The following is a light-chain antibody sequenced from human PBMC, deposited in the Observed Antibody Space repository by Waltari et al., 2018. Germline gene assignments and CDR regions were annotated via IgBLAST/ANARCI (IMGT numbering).Light chain of an antibody. V-gene: IGLV2-8*01. Sequence: QSALTQPPSASGSPGQSVTISCTGTSSDIGGYNGLSWYQPHPGKAPKLMIYEIPTRPSGVPDRCSASKSGNTASLTVSGLQAEDEADYYCSSYAVNHNLLFGGGTKLTVL. CDR3: SSYAVNHNLL. CDR2: EIP. J-gene: IGLJ2*01. CDR1: SSDIGGYNG.